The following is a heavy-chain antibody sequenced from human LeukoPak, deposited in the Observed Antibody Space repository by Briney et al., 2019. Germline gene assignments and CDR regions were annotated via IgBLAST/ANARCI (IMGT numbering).Heavy chain of an antibody. J-gene: IGHJ4*02. CDR2: INHSGST. V-gene: IGHV4-34*01. D-gene: IGHD6-13*01. CDR3: ARAHHSSSWYMAKRFDYFDY. Sequence: TSETLSLTCAVYGGSFSGYYWSWIRQPPGKGLEWIGEINHSGSTNYNPSLKSRVTISVDTSKNQFSLKLSSVTAADTAVYYCARAHHSSSWYMAKRFDYFDYWGQGTLVTVSS. CDR1: GGSFSGYY.